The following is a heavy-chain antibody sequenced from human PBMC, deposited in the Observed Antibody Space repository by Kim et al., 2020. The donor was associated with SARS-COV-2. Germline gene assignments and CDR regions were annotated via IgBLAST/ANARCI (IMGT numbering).Heavy chain of an antibody. Sequence: GGSLRLSCAASGFTFSSYAMHWVRQAPGKGLEWVAVISYDGSNKYYADSVKGRFTISRDNSKNTLYLQMNSLRAEDTAVYYCARDQYLQYSSSWYGLVDYWGQGTLVTVSS. D-gene: IGHD6-13*01. CDR1: GFTFSSYA. V-gene: IGHV3-30*04. J-gene: IGHJ4*02. CDR2: ISYDGSNK. CDR3: ARDQYLQYSSSWYGLVDY.